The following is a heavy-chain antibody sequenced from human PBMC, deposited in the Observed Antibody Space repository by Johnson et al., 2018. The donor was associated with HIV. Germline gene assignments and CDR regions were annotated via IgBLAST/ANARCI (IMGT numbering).Heavy chain of an antibody. Sequence: VQLVESGGGVVQPGRSLTLSCAASEFTFGSFTMHWVRQAPGKGLEWVANINEDGSNKFYVDSVKGRFTISRDNAKNSLSLQMNSLRAEDTAVYYCGREYKLSSGTYSSAFDIWGQGTMVIVSS. J-gene: IGHJ3*02. CDR3: GREYKLSSGTYSSAFDI. V-gene: IGHV3-7*01. CDR2: INEDGSNK. CDR1: EFTFGSFT. D-gene: IGHD1-26*01.